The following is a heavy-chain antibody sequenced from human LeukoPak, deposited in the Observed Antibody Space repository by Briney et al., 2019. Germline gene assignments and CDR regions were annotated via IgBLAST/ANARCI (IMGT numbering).Heavy chain of an antibody. V-gene: IGHV3-23*01. CDR2: ITNLGVGS. Sequence: TGGSLRLSCAASGFTFNYYAMTWVRQAPGKGLQWVSSITNLGVGSYYADSVKGRFTIYRDNSKNTLYLQMNSLRVEDTAVYYCARKSSISTSYTEDCWGQGTLVTVSS. CDR3: ARKSSISTSYTEDC. J-gene: IGHJ4*02. CDR1: GFTFNYYA. D-gene: IGHD1-26*01.